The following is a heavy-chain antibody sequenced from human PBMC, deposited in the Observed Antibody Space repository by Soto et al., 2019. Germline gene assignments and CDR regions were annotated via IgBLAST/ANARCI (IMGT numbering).Heavy chain of an antibody. Sequence: SQTLSLTCAISGDSVSSNSAAWNWIRQSPSRGLEWLGRTYYRSKWYNDYAVSVKSRITINPDTSKNQFSLQLNSVTPEETAVYYCARVDIAVAGNSEEMPYNWFDPWGQGTLVTVSS. CDR2: TYYRSKWYN. J-gene: IGHJ5*02. CDR1: GDSVSSNSAA. V-gene: IGHV6-1*01. CDR3: ARVDIAVAGNSEEMPYNWFDP. D-gene: IGHD6-19*01.